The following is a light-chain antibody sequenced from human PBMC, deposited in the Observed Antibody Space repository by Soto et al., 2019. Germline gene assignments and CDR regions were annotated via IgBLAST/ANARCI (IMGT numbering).Light chain of an antibody. V-gene: IGKV1-5*01. CDR3: QQCNNYWWS. Sequence: IQLTQSPSTLSASVGDRVTITCRASQSISTWLAWYQQKPGKATKLLIYDASNLESGVPSRFSGSGSGTEFTLTISSLQPDDFATYCCQQCNNYWWSFGQGTRGDIK. CDR2: DAS. CDR1: QSISTW. J-gene: IGKJ1*01.